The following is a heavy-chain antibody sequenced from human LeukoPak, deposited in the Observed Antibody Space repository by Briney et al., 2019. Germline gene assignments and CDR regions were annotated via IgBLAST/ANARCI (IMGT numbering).Heavy chain of an antibody. CDR3: ARYCSGTNCYLMPLDY. D-gene: IGHD2-15*01. CDR1: GYTFTTYA. Sequence: GASVKVSCKASGYTFTTYAIHWVRQAPGQRLEWMGWINAGNGNTKHSQKFQGRVTITRDTSASTAYMELSSLRSEDTAVYYCARYCSGTNCYLMPLDYRGQGTLVTVSS. CDR2: INAGNGNT. V-gene: IGHV1-3*01. J-gene: IGHJ4*02.